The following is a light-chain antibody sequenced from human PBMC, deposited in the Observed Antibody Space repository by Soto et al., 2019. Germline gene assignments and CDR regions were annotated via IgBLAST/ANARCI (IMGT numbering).Light chain of an antibody. J-gene: IGKJ5*01. CDR1: QSVSSD. CDR3: QQRTNWPCIT. V-gene: IGKV3-11*01. Sequence: EIVLTQSPATLSLSPGERATLSCRASQSVSSDFAWYQQNPGQAPRLLIYDASNRATDIPDRFSGSGSGTDFTLTISSLEPEDFAVYYCQQRTNWPCITFGQGTRLDI. CDR2: DAS.